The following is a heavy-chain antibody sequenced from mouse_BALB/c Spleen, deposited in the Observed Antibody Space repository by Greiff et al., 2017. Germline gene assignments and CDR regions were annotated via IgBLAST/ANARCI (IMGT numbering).Heavy chain of an antibody. D-gene: IGHD2-4*01. CDR2: IDPANGNT. CDR3: ARDDYDKAHYYAMDY. V-gene: IGHV14-3*02. Sequence: EVQLQQSGAELVKPGASVKLSCTASGFNIKDTYMHWVKQRPEQGLEWIGRIDPANGNTKYDPKFQGKATITADTSSNTAYLQLSSLTSEDTAVYYCARDDYDKAHYYAMDYWGQGTSVTVSS. J-gene: IGHJ4*01. CDR1: GFNIKDTY.